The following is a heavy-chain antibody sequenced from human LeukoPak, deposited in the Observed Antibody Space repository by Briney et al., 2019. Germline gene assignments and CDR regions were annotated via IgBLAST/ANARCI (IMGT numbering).Heavy chain of an antibody. J-gene: IGHJ5*02. Sequence: SETLSLTCTVSGGSIGIYYLNWIRQPPGKGLEWIGSVYYTGDTHYDPSLKSRVSVPVDTSRNEFYLNLKSVSAADTATYFCARDRDSGWYGWFDPWGPGILVTVSS. CDR3: ARDRDSGWYGWFDP. V-gene: IGHV4-59*01. CDR2: VYYTGDT. CDR1: GGSIGIYY. D-gene: IGHD6-19*01.